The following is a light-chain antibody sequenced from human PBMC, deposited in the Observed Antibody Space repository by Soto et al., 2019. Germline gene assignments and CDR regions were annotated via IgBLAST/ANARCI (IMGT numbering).Light chain of an antibody. J-gene: IGKJ2*01. V-gene: IGKV1-5*01. Sequence: DIQMTQSPSTLSASVGDTVTITCRASQSISSWLAWYQQKPGKAPKLLLYHASSLESGVPSRFSGSGSGTEFTLTISSLQPDDFAAYYCQQYNSSPYAFGQGTQLEIK. CDR2: HAS. CDR3: QQYNSSPYA. CDR1: QSISSW.